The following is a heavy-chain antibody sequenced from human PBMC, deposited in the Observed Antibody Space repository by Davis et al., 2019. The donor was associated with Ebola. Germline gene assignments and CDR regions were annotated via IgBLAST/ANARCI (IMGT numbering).Heavy chain of an antibody. CDR3: ARDYCSSTSCYTEYYFDY. Sequence: ASVKVSCKASGYTFTGYYMQWVRQAPGQGLEWMGLITPSSGSTTYAQGFQGRVTMTRDTSTGTVFMDLSSLRSEDTAVYYCARDYCSSTSCYTEYYFDYWGQGTLVTVSS. J-gene: IGHJ4*02. CDR2: ITPSSGST. CDR1: GYTFTGYY. V-gene: IGHV1-46*01. D-gene: IGHD2-2*02.